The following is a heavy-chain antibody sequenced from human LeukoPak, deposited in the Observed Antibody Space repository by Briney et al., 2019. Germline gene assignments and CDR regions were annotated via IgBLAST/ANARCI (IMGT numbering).Heavy chain of an antibody. CDR3: AKREAYNIDY. Sequence: GGSLRLSCAASGFIASSNHKSWVRQAPGEGPEWVSVISGSGGSTNYADSVKGRFTISRDNSKNTLYLQMNSLRAEDTAVYYCAKREAYNIDYWGQGTLVTVSS. D-gene: IGHD1-1*01. CDR2: ISGSGGST. V-gene: IGHV3-23*01. CDR1: GFIASSNH. J-gene: IGHJ4*02.